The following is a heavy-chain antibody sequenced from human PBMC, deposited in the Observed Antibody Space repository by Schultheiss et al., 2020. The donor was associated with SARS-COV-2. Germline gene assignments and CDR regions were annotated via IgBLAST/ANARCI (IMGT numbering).Heavy chain of an antibody. J-gene: IGHJ6*02. CDR3: TRRGSSWYFGMDV. D-gene: IGHD6-13*01. Sequence: GGSLRLSCAASGFTFSSYWMTWVRQAPGKGLEWVANIKGDGSEKYYVDSVKGRFTISRDNSKNTLYLQMNSLRAEDTAVYYCTRRGSSWYFGMDVWGQGTTVTVAS. V-gene: IGHV3-7*03. CDR1: GFTFSSYW. CDR2: IKGDGSEK.